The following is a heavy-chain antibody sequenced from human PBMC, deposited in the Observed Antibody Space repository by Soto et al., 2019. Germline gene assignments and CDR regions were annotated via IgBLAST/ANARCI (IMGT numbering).Heavy chain of an antibody. CDR3: VRGGGEMANPPPYLY. Sequence: QVQLVQSGAEVKKPGSSVKVSCKASGGTFDSYAISWVRQAPGQGLEWVGGVIPMFLKPNYAQKFKGRVTITPVKSPNTVYLGMISLMSEDTAVYYCVRGGGEMANPPPYLYWGQGTQVTVSS. CDR2: VIPMFLKP. V-gene: IGHV1-69*06. CDR1: GGTFDSYA. J-gene: IGHJ4*02. D-gene: IGHD3-16*01.